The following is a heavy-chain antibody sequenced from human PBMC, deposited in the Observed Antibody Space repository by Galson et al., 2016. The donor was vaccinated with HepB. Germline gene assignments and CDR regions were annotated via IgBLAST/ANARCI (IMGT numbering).Heavy chain of an antibody. CDR2: TYYRPKWYN. V-gene: IGHV6-1*01. Sequence: CAISGDSVSSNSAAWNWIRQSPSRGLEWLGRTYYRPKWYNDYAVSVKSRITINPDTSKNQFSLQLNSVTPEDTAVYYCARESEGYCSSTSCYTDNYYYGMDVWRQGTKVTVSS. CDR3: ARESEGYCSSTSCYTDNYYYGMDV. J-gene: IGHJ6*02. CDR1: GDSVSSNSAA. D-gene: IGHD2-2*02.